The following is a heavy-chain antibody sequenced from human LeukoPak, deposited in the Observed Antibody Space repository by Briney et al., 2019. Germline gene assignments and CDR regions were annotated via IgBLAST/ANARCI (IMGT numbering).Heavy chain of an antibody. CDR3: TKPPSGSYPFDY. CDR2: ISYDGSNK. D-gene: IGHD1-26*01. V-gene: IGHV3-30*18. Sequence: GGSLRLSCAASGFTFSSYGMHWVRRAPGKGLEWVAVISYDGSNKDYADSVKGRFTISRDNSKNTLYLQMNSLRGEDTAVYYCTKPPSGSYPFDYWGQGTLVTVSS. CDR1: GFTFSSYG. J-gene: IGHJ4*02.